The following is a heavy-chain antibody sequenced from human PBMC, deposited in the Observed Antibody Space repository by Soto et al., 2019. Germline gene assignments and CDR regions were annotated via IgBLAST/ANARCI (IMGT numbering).Heavy chain of an antibody. CDR2: IYYSGST. V-gene: IGHV4-59*01. D-gene: IGHD6-13*01. CDR1: GGAIRSYY. Sequence: PSETLSLTCTVPGGAIRSYYLSWIRQPPGKGLEWIGYIYYSGSTNYNPSLKSRVTISVDTSKNQFSLKLSSVTAADTAVYYCASSNIAAAGFYYYGMDVWGRGTTVT. CDR3: ASSNIAAAGFYYYGMDV. J-gene: IGHJ6*02.